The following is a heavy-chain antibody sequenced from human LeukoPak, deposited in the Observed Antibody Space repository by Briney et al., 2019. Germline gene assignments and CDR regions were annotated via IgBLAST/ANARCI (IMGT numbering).Heavy chain of an antibody. J-gene: IGHJ4*02. CDR1: GGSISSYD. D-gene: IGHD3-22*01. CDR2: IYYSGST. Sequence: SETLSLTCTVSGGSISSYDWSWIRQPPGKGLEWIGYIYYSGSTNYNPSLKSRVTISVDTSKNQFSLKLSSVTAADTAVYYCARAGYYDSSFIGHWGQGTLVTVSS. V-gene: IGHV4-59*01. CDR3: ARAGYYDSSFIGH.